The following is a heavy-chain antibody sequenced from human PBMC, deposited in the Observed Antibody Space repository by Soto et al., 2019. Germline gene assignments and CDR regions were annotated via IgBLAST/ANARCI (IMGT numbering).Heavy chain of an antibody. Sequence: PGGSLRLSCAASGFTFSSYSMNWVRQAPGKGLEWVSYISSSSTTKYYADSVKGRFTISRDNAKNSLYLQMNSLRAEDTAVYYCARDGCSGSNCLNWFDPWGQRTLVTVSS. CDR1: GFTFSSYS. CDR2: ISSSSTTK. V-gene: IGHV3-48*01. CDR3: ARDGCSGSNCLNWFDP. D-gene: IGHD2-15*01. J-gene: IGHJ5*02.